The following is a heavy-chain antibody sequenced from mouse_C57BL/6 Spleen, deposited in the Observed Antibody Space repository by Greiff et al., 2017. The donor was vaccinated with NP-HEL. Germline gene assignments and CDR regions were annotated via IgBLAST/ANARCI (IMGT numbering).Heavy chain of an antibody. CDR1: GYTFTSYW. D-gene: IGHD1-3*01. J-gene: IGHJ2*01. CDR3: ARKWAYYFDY. CDR2: IDPSDSYT. Sequence: QVQLQQPGAELVKPGASVKLSCKASGYTFTSYWMQWVKQRPGQGLEWIGEIDPSDSYTNYNQKFKGKATLTVDTSSSTAYMQLSSLTSEDSAVYYCARKWAYYFDYWGQGTTLTVSS. V-gene: IGHV1-50*01.